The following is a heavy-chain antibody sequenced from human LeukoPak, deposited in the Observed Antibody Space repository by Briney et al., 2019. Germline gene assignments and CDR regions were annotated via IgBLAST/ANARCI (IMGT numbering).Heavy chain of an antibody. Sequence: HPGGSLRLSCAASGFTFSNYPMHWVRQAPGKGLEWVAVISYDGSNKYYADSVKGRFTISRDNSKNTLYLQMNSLRAEDTAMCYCARQATEWNFDYWGQGTLVTVSS. CDR3: ARQATEWNFDY. D-gene: IGHD3-3*01. V-gene: IGHV3-30-3*01. CDR2: ISYDGSNK. J-gene: IGHJ4*02. CDR1: GFTFSNYP.